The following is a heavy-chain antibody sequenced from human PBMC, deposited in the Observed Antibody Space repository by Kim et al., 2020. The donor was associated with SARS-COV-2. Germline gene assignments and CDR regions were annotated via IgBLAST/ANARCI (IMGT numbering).Heavy chain of an antibody. CDR2: INSDGTTT. D-gene: IGHD3-16*01. Sequence: GGSLRLSCAVSGFTFSSNWMHWVRQAPGKGLVWVSNINSDGTTTSYADSVKGRFTISRDNAKNTLYLQMNSLKAEDTAVYYCASLRGRTVTSDYWGHGTLVTVSS. CDR3: ASLRGRTVTSDY. V-gene: IGHV3-74*01. J-gene: IGHJ4*01. CDR1: GFTFSSNW.